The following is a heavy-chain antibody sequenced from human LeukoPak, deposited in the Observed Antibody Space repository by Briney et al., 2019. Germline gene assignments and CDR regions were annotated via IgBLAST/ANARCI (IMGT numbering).Heavy chain of an antibody. J-gene: IGHJ5*02. V-gene: IGHV1-18*04. CDR3: ARSSGFGELLGWFDP. CDR2: ISAYNGNT. Sequence: ASVKVSCKASGYTVTAYYMHWVRQAPGQGLEWMGWISAYNGNTNYAQKLQGRVTMTTDTSTSTAYMELRSLRSDDTAVYYCARSSGFGELLGWFDPWGQGTLVTVSS. CDR1: GYTVTAYY. D-gene: IGHD3-10*01.